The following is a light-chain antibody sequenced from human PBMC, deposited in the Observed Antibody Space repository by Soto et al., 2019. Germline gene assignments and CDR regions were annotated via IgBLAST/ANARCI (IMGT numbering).Light chain of an antibody. V-gene: IGLV2-14*01. CDR3: SSYTSSSTWV. J-gene: IGLJ3*02. CDR1: SSDVGGYNY. Sequence: QSVLTQPGSVSGSPGQTITISGTGTSSDVGGYNYVSWYQQHPGKAPKLMIYDVSNRPSGVSNRFSGSKSGNTASLTISGLQAEYEADYYCSSYTSSSTWVFGGGTKLTVL. CDR2: DVS.